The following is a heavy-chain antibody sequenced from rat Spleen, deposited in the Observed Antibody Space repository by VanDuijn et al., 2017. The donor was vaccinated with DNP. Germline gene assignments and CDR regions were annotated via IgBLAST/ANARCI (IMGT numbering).Heavy chain of an antibody. CDR3: ARWPGYNPPYAMDA. CDR2: INSAGST. V-gene: IGHV3-3*01. Sequence: EVHLQESGPGLVQPSQSLSLTCSVTGYSITRTYWGWIRKFPGHKLEWMGYINSAGSTNYNPSLKGRISITSDTSKNQFFLQVNSVTTEDTATYYCARWPGYNPPYAMDAWGQGTSVTVSS. D-gene: IGHD1-4*01. J-gene: IGHJ4*01. CDR1: GYSITRTY.